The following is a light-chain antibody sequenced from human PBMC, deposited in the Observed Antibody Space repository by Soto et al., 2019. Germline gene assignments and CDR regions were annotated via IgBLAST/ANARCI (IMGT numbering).Light chain of an antibody. CDR1: SSDVGNYNY. J-gene: IGLJ2*01. CDR3: SSYTTNDTVV. CDR2: DVT. Sequence: QSALTQPASVSGSPGQSITISCTGTSSDVGNYNYVSWYQQHPGKAPKLIIYDVTNRPSGVSNRFSGSESGNTASLTISGLQADDESDYYCSSYTTNDTVVFGGGTKLTVL. V-gene: IGLV2-14*03.